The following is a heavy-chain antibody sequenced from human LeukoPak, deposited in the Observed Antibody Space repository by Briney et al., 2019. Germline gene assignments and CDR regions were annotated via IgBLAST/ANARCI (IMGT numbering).Heavy chain of an antibody. J-gene: IGHJ4*02. CDR2: ISSSSSYI. V-gene: IGHV3-21*04. CDR1: GFTFSSYS. Sequence: GGSLRLSCAASGFTFSSYSMNWIRQAPGKGLEWVSSISSSSSYIYYADSVKGRFTISRDNAKNSLYLQMNSLRAEDTAMYYCARRAGDYSHPYDYWGQGTLVTVSS. D-gene: IGHD3-22*01. CDR3: ARRAGDYSHPYDY.